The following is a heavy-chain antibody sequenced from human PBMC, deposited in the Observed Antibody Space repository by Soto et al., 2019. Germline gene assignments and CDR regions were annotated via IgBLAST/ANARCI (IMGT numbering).Heavy chain of an antibody. CDR1: GGTFSSYT. CDR2: IIPILGTA. D-gene: IGHD3-10*02. J-gene: IGHJ4*02. Sequence: QVQLVQSGAEVKKPGSSVKVSCKASGGTFSSYTISWVRQAPGQGLEWMGKIIPILGTANYAQKFQGRVTITADKATRTAYMEMSSLRSEDTAVYYCAGDFHYELSGEASHWGQGTLVTVSS. CDR3: AGDFHYELSGEASH. V-gene: IGHV1-69*08.